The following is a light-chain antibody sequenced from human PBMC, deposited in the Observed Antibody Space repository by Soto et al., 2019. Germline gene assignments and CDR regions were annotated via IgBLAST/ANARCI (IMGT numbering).Light chain of an antibody. CDR1: QTISSSQ. CDR3: HQYTASPIT. CDR2: DVS. V-gene: IGKV3D-20*01. Sequence: EIVLTQSPATLSLSPGERATLSCEASQTISSSQLAWYQQKPDLAPRLLIYDVSSRATGIPDRFSGSGSGTDFTLTISRVTPEDFAVYYCHQYTASPITFGGGTKVEIK. J-gene: IGKJ4*01.